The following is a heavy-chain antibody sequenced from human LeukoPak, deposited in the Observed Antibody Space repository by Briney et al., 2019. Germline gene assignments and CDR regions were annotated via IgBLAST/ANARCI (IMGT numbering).Heavy chain of an antibody. Sequence: GGSLRLSCAASGFTFSSYWMSWVCQAPGKGLEWVANIKQDGSEKYYVDSVKGRFTISRDNAKNSLYLQMNSLRAEDTAVYYCASQPGYSSGRYPADAFDIWGQGTMVTVSS. V-gene: IGHV3-7*01. CDR2: IKQDGSEK. J-gene: IGHJ3*02. D-gene: IGHD6-19*01. CDR3: ASQPGYSSGRYPADAFDI. CDR1: GFTFSSYW.